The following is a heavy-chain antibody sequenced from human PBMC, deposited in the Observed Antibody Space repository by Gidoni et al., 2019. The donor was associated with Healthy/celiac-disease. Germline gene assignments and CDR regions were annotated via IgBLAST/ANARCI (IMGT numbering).Heavy chain of an antibody. D-gene: IGHD2-15*01. CDR3: ARVRGYCSGGSCYRYFQH. J-gene: IGHJ1*01. Sequence: QLQLQESGPGLVKPSQTLSLTCTVSGRFISSAGYYWSWLRQHPGKGLEWIGYIYYSGSTNYNADLESRVIISVDTNKNKFFLKLSSVTAADTTVDYCARVRGYCSGGSCYRYFQHWGQGTLVTVSS. V-gene: IGHV4-31*03. CDR1: GRFISSAGYY. CDR2: IYYSGST.